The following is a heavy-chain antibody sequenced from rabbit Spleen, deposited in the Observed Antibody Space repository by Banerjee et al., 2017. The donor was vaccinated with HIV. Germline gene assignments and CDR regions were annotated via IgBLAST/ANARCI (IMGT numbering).Heavy chain of an antibody. Sequence: QEQLEESGGGLVKPGASLTLTCTASGVSFISNYYMCWVRQAPGKGLEWIACIDSGSSGFTYFASWAKGRFTISKTSSTTVTLQMTSLTGADTATYFCARDSGSSFSSYGMDLWGPGTLVTVS. D-gene: IGHD8-1*01. CDR1: GVSFISNYY. CDR2: IDSGSSGFT. CDR3: ARDSGSSFSSYGMDL. J-gene: IGHJ6*01. V-gene: IGHV1S45*01.